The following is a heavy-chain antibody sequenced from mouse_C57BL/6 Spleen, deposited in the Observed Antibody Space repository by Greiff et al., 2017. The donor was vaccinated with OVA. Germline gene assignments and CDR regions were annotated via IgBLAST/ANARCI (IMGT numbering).Heavy chain of an antibody. CDR1: GYTFTSYW. CDR2: IDPGDGDT. Sequence: QVQLQQPGAELVKPGASVKLSCKASGYTFTSYWMQWVKQRPGQGLEWIGEIDPGDGDTNYNAKFKGKATLTADTSSSTAYMQLSSLTSEDSAVYYCARGGSAFDYWGQGTTVTVSS. V-gene: IGHV1-50*01. J-gene: IGHJ2*01. D-gene: IGHD6-1*01. CDR3: ARGGSAFDY.